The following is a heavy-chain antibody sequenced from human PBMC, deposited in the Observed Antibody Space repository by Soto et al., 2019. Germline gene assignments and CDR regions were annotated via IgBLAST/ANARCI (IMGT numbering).Heavy chain of an antibody. V-gene: IGHV4-39*02. CDR2: IYYSGYT. Sequence: PSETLSLTCTVSGGSISSSSYYWGWIRQPPGKGLEWIGSIYYSGYTYYNPSLKSRVTISVDTSKNQFSLKLSSVTAADAAVYYCARERPDGARLDPRGQGTLVTVSS. J-gene: IGHJ5*02. CDR1: GGSISSSSYY. CDR3: ARERPDGARLDP. D-gene: IGHD6-6*01.